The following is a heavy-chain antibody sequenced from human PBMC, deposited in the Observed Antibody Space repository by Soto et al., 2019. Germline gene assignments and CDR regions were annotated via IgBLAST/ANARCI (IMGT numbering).Heavy chain of an antibody. CDR1: GGSVSSGSYY. J-gene: IGHJ3*02. V-gene: IGHV4-61*01. D-gene: IGHD3-10*01. CDR2: IYYSGST. Sequence: QVQLQESGPGLVKPSGTLSLTCTVSGGSVSSGSYYWSWIRQPPGKGLEWIGYIYYSGSTNYNPSLKSRVTISVDTSKNQFSLKLSSVTAADTAVYYCARAYGVDAFDIWGQGTMVTVSS. CDR3: ARAYGVDAFDI.